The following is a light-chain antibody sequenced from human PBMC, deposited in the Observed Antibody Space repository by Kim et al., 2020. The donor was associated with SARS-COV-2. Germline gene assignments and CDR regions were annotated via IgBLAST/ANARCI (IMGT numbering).Light chain of an antibody. J-gene: IGLJ2*01. CDR2: RNN. V-gene: IGLV10-54*01. CDR1: SNNVGNQG. Sequence: QTATCTCSGDSNNVGNQGVAWLQQHQGHPPKLLSYRNNNRPSGISERFSASRSGNTASLNISGLLPEDEADYYCSAWDSSRTAVVFGGGTQLTVL. CDR3: SAWDSSRTAVV.